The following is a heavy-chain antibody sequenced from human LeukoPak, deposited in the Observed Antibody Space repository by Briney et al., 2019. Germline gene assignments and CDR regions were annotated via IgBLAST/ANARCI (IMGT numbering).Heavy chain of an antibody. D-gene: IGHD3-10*01. CDR1: GGSISSGSYY. V-gene: IGHV4-61*02. Sequence: SETLSLTCTVSGGSISSGSYYWSWIGQPAGKGLERIGRIYTSGSTNYNPSLKSRVTISVDTSKNQFSLKLSSVTAADTAVYYCARGKPRYYGAPGAFDIWGQGTMVTVSS. CDR2: IYTSGST. CDR3: ARGKPRYYGAPGAFDI. J-gene: IGHJ3*02.